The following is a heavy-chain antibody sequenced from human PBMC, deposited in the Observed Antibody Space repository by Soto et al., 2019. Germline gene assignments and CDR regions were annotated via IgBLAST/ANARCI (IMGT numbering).Heavy chain of an antibody. J-gene: IGHJ6*02. V-gene: IGHV1-69*08. D-gene: IGHD2-15*01. CDR2: IIPILGET. CDR3: ARGLGGRMDD. CDR1: GTIFSSYT. Sequence: QVQLVQSGAEVKKPGSSVRVSCNASGTIFSSYTISCVRQAPGQGLEWMGRIIPILGETNSAQKFQGRVTLTADKSTNTAYMELNSLRLEDTALYYCARGLGGRMDDWGQGTTVTFSS.